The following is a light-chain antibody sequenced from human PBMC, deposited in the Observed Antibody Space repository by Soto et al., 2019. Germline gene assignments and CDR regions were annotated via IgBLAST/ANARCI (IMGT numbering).Light chain of an antibody. Sequence: QSVLTQPASVSGSPGQSITISCTGTSSDVGGSKYVSWYQQYPGKVPKLLISKVSNWPSGVSNRFSGSKSGNTASLTISGLLAEDEADYFCTSSTTDSLYAFGTGTKVTVL. CDR1: SSDVGGSKY. J-gene: IGLJ1*01. CDR2: KVS. CDR3: TSSTTDSLYA. V-gene: IGLV2-14*01.